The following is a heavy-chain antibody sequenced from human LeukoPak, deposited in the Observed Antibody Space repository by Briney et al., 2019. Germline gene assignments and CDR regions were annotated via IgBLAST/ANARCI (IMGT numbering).Heavy chain of an antibody. CDR1: GGSISSYY. V-gene: IGHV4-59*08. CDR3: ARRAGIAADPDY. J-gene: IGHJ4*02. Sequence: SETLSLTCTVSGGSISSYYWSWIRQPPGKGLEWIGYIYYSGSTNYNPSLKSRVTISVDTSKNQFSLKLSSVTAADTAVYYCARRAGIAADPDYWGQGTLVTVSS. D-gene: IGHD6-13*01. CDR2: IYYSGST.